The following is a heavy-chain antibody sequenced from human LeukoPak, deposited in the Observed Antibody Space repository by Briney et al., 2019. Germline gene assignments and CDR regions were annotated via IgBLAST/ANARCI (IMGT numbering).Heavy chain of an antibody. V-gene: IGHV4-39*01. Sequence: WVRQPPGKGLEWIGSIYYSGSTYYNPSLKSRVTISVDTSKNQFSLKLSSVTAADTAVYYCARHLRHHGPWFDPWGQGTLVTVSS. CDR2: IYYSGST. CDR3: ARHLRHHGPWFDP. J-gene: IGHJ5*02. D-gene: IGHD5-24*01.